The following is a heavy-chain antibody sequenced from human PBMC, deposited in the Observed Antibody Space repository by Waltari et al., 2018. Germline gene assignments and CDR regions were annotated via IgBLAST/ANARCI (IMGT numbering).Heavy chain of an antibody. CDR2: ISSTSTYT. J-gene: IGHJ4*02. D-gene: IGHD7-27*01. CDR3: ARGGWGFSLDY. V-gene: IGHV3-21*01. CDR1: GFSFSSYS. Sequence: EVQLVESGGGLVKPGGSLRLSCAASGFSFSSYSMNWVRQAPGKGLGWVSSISSTSTYTHYADSVKGRFTISRDNAKNSLYLQMNSLRGDDTAVYYCARGGWGFSLDYWGQGTLVTFSS.